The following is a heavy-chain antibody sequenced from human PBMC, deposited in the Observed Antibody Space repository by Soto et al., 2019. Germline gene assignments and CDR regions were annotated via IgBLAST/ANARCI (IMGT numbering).Heavy chain of an antibody. CDR1: GGSISSGGYY. J-gene: IGHJ5*02. CDR3: ARGRLVATTYNWFDP. Sequence: PSETLSLTCTVSGGSISSGGYYWSWIRQHPGKGLEWIGYIYYSGSTYYNPSLKSRVTISVDTSKNQFSLKLSSVTAADTAVYYCARGRLVATTYNWFDPWGQGTLVTVSS. V-gene: IGHV4-31*03. D-gene: IGHD5-12*01. CDR2: IYYSGST.